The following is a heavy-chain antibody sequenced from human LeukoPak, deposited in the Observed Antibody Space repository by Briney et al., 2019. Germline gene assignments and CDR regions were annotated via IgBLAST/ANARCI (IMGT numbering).Heavy chain of an antibody. CDR1: GGSFSGYY. CDR2: INHSGST. Sequence: SETLSLTCAVYGGSFSGYYWSWIRQPPGKGLEWIGEINHSGSTNYNPSLKSRVTISVDTSKNHFSLKLSSVTAADTAVYYCARDFRGGYDFWSGYYTPYYFDYWGQGTLVTVSP. CDR3: ARDFRGGYDFWSGYYTPYYFDY. V-gene: IGHV4-34*01. J-gene: IGHJ4*02. D-gene: IGHD3-3*01.